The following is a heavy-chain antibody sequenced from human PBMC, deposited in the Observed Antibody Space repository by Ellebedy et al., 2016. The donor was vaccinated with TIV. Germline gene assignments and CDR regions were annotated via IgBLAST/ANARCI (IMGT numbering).Heavy chain of an antibody. V-gene: IGHV3-23*01. Sequence: GESLKISCATSGFTFDNFAMRWFRQAPGKGLEWVSAITGSGDRTFYADSAKGRFTVSRDTSKNMLYLQMNSLRAEDTAIYYCAKDSGKYGWNSEYWGQGTQVTVSS. D-gene: IGHD3-10*01. CDR2: ITGSGDRT. CDR3: AKDSGKYGWNSEY. J-gene: IGHJ4*02. CDR1: GFTFDNFA.